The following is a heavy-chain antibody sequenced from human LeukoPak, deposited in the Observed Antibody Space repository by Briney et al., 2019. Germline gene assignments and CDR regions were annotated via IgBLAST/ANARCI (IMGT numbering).Heavy chain of an antibody. V-gene: IGHV4-39*01. CDR2: IYFSGTT. J-gene: IGHJ4*02. Sequence: SETLSLTCTVSGASVYSSSYYWAWIRQTPGKGLEWIGSIYFSGTTYYNMSLKSRVTISLDTSKNQFSLRLNSVTAADTALYFCARRGHDYGDPETYDSWGQGTLVTVSS. CDR3: ARRGHDYGDPETYDS. CDR1: GASVYSSSYY. D-gene: IGHD4-17*01.